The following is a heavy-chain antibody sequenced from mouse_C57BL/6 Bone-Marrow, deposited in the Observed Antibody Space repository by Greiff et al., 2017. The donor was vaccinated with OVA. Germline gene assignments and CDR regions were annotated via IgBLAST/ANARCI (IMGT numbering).Heavy chain of an antibody. D-gene: IGHD2-4*01. CDR1: GFTFSSYG. Sequence: EVKLVESGGDLVKPGGSLKLSCAASGFTFSSYGMSWVRQTPDKRLEWVATISSGGSYTYYPDSVKGRFTISRDNAKNTLYLQMSSRKSEDTAMYYCARPYDYDRAYWGQGTLVTVSA. V-gene: IGHV5-6*01. CDR3: ARPYDYDRAY. CDR2: ISSGGSYT. J-gene: IGHJ3*01.